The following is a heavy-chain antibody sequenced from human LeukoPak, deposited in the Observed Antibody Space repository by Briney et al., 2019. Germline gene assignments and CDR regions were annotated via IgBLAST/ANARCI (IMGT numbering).Heavy chain of an antibody. J-gene: IGHJ4*02. CDR1: GGSISSYY. CDR3: AREADFWTGYYRGFDY. CDR2: IYYSGST. Sequence: SETLSLTCTVSGGSISSYYWSWIRQPPGKGLEWIGYIYYSGSTNYNPSLKSRVTISVDTSKNQFSLKLSSVTAADTAVYYCAREADFWTGYYRGFDYWGQGTLVTVSS. V-gene: IGHV4-59*01. D-gene: IGHD3/OR15-3a*01.